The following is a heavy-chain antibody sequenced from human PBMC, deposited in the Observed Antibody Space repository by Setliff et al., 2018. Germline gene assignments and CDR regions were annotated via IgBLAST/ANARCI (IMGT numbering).Heavy chain of an antibody. CDR3: ARSGSIAVAVPNFDY. CDR1: GFAFTTYD. Sequence: GGSLSLSCAASGFAFTTYDMNWVRQAPGRGLECVSGINWNGGSTGYADSVKGRFTISRDNAKNSLYLQMNSLRAEDTALYYCARSGSIAVAVPNFDYWGQGTLVTVS. CDR2: INWNGGST. J-gene: IGHJ4*02. D-gene: IGHD6-19*01. V-gene: IGHV3-20*04.